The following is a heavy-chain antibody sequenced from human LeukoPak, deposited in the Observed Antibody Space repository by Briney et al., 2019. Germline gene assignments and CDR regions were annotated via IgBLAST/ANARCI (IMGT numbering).Heavy chain of an antibody. J-gene: IGHJ4*02. CDR1: GITLSNYG. Sequence: GVSLRLSCAVSGITLSNYGMSWVRQAPGKGLEWVAGISDSGGSTNYADSVKGRFTISRDNPKNTLYLQMNSLRAEDTAVYFCAKRGVVIRVILVGFHRQAYYFESWGQGALVTVSS. D-gene: IGHD3/OR15-3a*01. CDR2: ISDSGGST. CDR3: AKRGVVIRVILVGFHRQAYYFES. V-gene: IGHV3-23*01.